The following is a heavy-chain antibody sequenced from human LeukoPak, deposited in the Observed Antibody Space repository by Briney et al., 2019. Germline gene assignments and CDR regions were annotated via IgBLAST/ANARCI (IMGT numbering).Heavy chain of an antibody. CDR1: GFTFSSYS. V-gene: IGHV3-48*01. J-gene: IGHJ4*02. CDR2: ISSSSSTI. D-gene: IGHD3-10*01. CDR3: ARDQWSMVRGVIRYFDY. Sequence: PGGSLRLSCAASGFTFSSYSMSWVRQAPGKGLEWVSYISSSSSTIYYADSVKGRFTISRDNAKNSLYLQMNSLRAEDTAVYYCARDQWSMVRGVIRYFDYWGQGTLVTVSS.